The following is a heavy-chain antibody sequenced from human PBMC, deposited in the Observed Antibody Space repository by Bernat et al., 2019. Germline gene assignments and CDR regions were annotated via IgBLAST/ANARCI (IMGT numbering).Heavy chain of an antibody. V-gene: IGHV1-69*06. Sequence: QVQLVQSGAEVKKPGSSVKVSCKASGGTFSSYAISWVRQAPGQGLEWMGGIIPIFGTANYAQKFQGRVTITADKSTSTAYMELSSLRSEDTAVYYCARDVGYCSSTSCQNDLLDYWGQGTLVTVSS. CDR3: ARDVGYCSSTSCQNDLLDY. J-gene: IGHJ4*02. D-gene: IGHD2-2*01. CDR2: IIPIFGTA. CDR1: GGTFSSYA.